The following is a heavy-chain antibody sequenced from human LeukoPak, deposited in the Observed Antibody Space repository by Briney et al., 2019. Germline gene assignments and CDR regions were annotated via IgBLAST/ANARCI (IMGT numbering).Heavy chain of an antibody. CDR1: GFTLNGHT. CDR3: TTDPNPLYDSWGGYK. D-gene: IGHD3-3*01. Sequence: PGGSLRLSCAASGFTLNGHTMTWVRQAPGKGLEWASIIGGRVERTYYADSVKGRFTIPRDNSKNLLYLQMNSLRAEATAVYYWTTDPNPLYDSWGGYKWGPGTLLTVSS. J-gene: IGHJ4*02. CDR2: IGGRVERT. V-gene: IGHV3-23*01.